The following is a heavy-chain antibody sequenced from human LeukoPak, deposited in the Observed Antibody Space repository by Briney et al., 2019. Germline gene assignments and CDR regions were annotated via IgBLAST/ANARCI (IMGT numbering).Heavy chain of an antibody. Sequence: SETLTLTCAVSGGSFSSYYWSWIRQPPGKGLEWIGDISHSGSTNYNPSLMSGGTISVDTSKNQFSLKLSSVTAADTPMYSCAGPYTYYYYFYMDVWGKGTTVTISS. J-gene: IGHJ6*03. CDR3: AGPYTYYYYFYMDV. D-gene: IGHD2-2*02. CDR2: ISHSGST. CDR1: GGSFSSYY. V-gene: IGHV4-59*01.